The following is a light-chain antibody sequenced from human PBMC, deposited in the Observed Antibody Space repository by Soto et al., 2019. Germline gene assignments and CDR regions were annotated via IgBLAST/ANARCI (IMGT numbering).Light chain of an antibody. J-gene: IGKJ4*01. V-gene: IGKV3D-20*02. CDR1: QSVSNNY. CDR2: GAS. Sequence: EIVLTQSPGTLSLSPGERSTLSCMAIQSVSNNYLAWYQQKPGQAPRLLIYGASNRATGIPERFSGSGSGTDFTLTISSLEPEDFAVYYCQQRSNWPLTFGGGTKVDIK. CDR3: QQRSNWPLT.